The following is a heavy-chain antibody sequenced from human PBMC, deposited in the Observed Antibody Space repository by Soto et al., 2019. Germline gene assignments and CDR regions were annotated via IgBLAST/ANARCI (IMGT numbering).Heavy chain of an antibody. J-gene: IGHJ6*02. CDR1: GFTFSSDA. Sequence: GGSLRLSCAASGFTFSSDAMHWVRQAPGKGLEWVAVISYDGSNKYYADSVKGRFTISRDNSKNTLYLQMNSLRAEDTAVYYCARERSGSYFYYYGMDVWGQGTTVTVSS. CDR2: ISYDGSNK. V-gene: IGHV3-30-3*01. CDR3: ARERSGSYFYYYGMDV. D-gene: IGHD1-26*01.